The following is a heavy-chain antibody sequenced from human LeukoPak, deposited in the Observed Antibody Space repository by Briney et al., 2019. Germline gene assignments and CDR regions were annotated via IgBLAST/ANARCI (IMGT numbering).Heavy chain of an antibody. CDR2: IKEDGTQR. J-gene: IGHJ4*02. CDR1: GFTFKYYW. Sequence: SGGSLRLSCAASGFTFKYYWMAWVRLAPGKGLEWVAHIKEDGTQRYYVDSVKGRFTISRDDAKNSLYLQMDTLTDEDMAVYYCVRGGWELDYWGQGVLVTVSS. V-gene: IGHV3-7*01. D-gene: IGHD4-23*01. CDR3: VRGGWELDY.